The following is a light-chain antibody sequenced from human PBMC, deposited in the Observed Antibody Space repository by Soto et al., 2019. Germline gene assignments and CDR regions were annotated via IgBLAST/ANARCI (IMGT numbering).Light chain of an antibody. J-gene: IGLJ2*01. CDR1: NSDVGGYKF. CDR3: SSYAGSNVV. Sequence: QSVLTQPPSASGSPGQAVTISCTGTNSDVGGYKFVSWYQQHPGKAPKLMIYEVSKRPSGVPDRFSGSKSGNTASLTVSGLQAEDEADYYCSSYAGSNVVFGGGTKLTVL. CDR2: EVS. V-gene: IGLV2-8*01.